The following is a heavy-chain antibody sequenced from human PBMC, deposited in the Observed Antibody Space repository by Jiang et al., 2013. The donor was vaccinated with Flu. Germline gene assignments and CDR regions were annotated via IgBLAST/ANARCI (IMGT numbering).Heavy chain of an antibody. CDR3: ARRIAAAGGYGMDV. CDR1: GDSVSSNSAA. V-gene: IGHV6-1*01. CDR2: TYYRSKWYN. J-gene: IGHJ6*02. D-gene: IGHD6-13*01. Sequence: SGDSVSSNSAAWNWIRQSPSRGLEWLGRTYYRSKWYNDYAVSVKSRITINPDTSKNQFSLQLNSVTPEDTAVYYCARRIAAAGGYGMDVWGQGTTVTVSS.